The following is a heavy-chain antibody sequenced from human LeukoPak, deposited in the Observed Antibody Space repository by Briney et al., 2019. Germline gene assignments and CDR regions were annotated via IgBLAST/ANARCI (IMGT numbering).Heavy chain of an antibody. CDR1: GGSVSTSTYY. J-gene: IGHJ6*02. CDR3: AREASQYYYYYGMDV. D-gene: IGHD6-6*01. CDR2: IYYSGST. Sequence: SETLSLTCTVSGGSVSTSTYYWGWIRQPPGKGLEWIGYIYYSGSTNYNPSLKSRVTISVDTSKNQFSLKLSSVTAADTAVYYCAREASQYYYYYGMDVWGQGTTVTVSS. V-gene: IGHV4-61*01.